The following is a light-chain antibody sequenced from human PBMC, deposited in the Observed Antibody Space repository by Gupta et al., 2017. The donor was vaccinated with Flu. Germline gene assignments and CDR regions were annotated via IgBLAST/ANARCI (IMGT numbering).Light chain of an antibody. V-gene: IGKV1-17*01. Sequence: QITHSPSSLSASVGDRVTITCRASQGIRNNLGWYQQKPGEAPKRLIYSASSLQSGVPSRFSGSGSGTEFTLTITSLQPDDFATYYCRQYNSYPLTFGGGTKVEIK. CDR3: RQYNSYPLT. CDR1: QGIRNN. CDR2: SAS. J-gene: IGKJ4*01.